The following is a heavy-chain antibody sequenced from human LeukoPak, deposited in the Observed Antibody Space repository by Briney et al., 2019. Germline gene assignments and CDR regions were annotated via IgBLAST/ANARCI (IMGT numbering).Heavy chain of an antibody. CDR3: ATAGGGIYDYGDPNYYYYYGMDV. Sequence: ASVKVSCKVSGYTLPELSMHWVRQAPGKGLEWMGGFDPEDGETIYAQKFQGRVTMTEDTSTDTAYMELSSLRSEDTAVYYCATAGGGIYDYGDPNYYYYYGMDVWGQGTTVTVSS. J-gene: IGHJ6*02. CDR2: FDPEDGET. V-gene: IGHV1-24*01. D-gene: IGHD4-17*01. CDR1: GYTLPELS.